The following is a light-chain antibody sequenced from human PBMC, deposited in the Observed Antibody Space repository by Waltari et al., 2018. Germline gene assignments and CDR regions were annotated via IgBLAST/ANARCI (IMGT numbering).Light chain of an antibody. CDR3: QAWDSST. CDR1: KLWDKY. CDR2: QDS. V-gene: IGLV3-1*01. Sequence: SYELTQPPSVSVSPGQTASITCSGDKLWDKYACWYQQKPGQSPVLVIYQDSKRPSGIPERFSGSNSGNTATLTISGTQAMDEADYYCQAWDSSTFGGGTKLTVL. J-gene: IGLJ2*01.